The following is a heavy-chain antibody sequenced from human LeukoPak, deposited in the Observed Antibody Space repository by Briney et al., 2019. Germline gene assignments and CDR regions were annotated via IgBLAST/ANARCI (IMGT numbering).Heavy chain of an antibody. Sequence: PSETLSLTCTVSGGSISNYYWSWIRQPPGKGLEWIGYIYYSGSTNYNRSLESRVTKSVDTSKNQFSLKLSSVTAADTAVYYCARHMGSGWPLFDYWGQGTLVTVSS. CDR2: IYYSGST. J-gene: IGHJ4*02. CDR3: ARHMGSGWPLFDY. CDR1: GGSISNYY. D-gene: IGHD6-19*01. V-gene: IGHV4-59*08.